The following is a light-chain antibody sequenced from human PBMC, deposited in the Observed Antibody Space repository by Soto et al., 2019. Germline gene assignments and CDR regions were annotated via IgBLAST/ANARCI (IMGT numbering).Light chain of an antibody. V-gene: IGKV1-5*01. Sequence: DIQMTQSPSTLSASVGDRVTITCRASQSISSWLAWYQQKPGKAPKLLIYDASSLESGVLSRFSGSGSGTEFTLTISSPQPDDFATYYCQQYNSYSRTFGGGTKVEIK. CDR2: DAS. J-gene: IGKJ4*01. CDR3: QQYNSYSRT. CDR1: QSISSW.